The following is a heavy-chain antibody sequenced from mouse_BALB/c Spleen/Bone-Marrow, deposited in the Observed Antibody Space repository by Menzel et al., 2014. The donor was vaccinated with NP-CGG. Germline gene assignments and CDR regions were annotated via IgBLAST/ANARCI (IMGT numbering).Heavy chain of an antibody. Sequence: QVQLQQSGAELVRPGTSVKVSCKASGYAFTNYLIEWVKQRPGQGLEWIGVINPGSGGTNYNEKFKGKATLTADKSSSAAYMQLSSLTSDDSAVYFCARGITTGYCDYWGQGATLTVSS. CDR1: GYAFTNYL. D-gene: IGHD1-1*01. CDR2: INPGSGGT. J-gene: IGHJ2*01. V-gene: IGHV1-54*01. CDR3: ARGITTGYCDY.